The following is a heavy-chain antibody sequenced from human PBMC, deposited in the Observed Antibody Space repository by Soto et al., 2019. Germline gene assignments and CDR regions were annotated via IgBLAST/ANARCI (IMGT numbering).Heavy chain of an antibody. Sequence: EVQLLESGGGLVQPGGSLRLSCTALGFTFSSSAMNWVRQAPGQGLEWVASVSENGGSRGGTYYADSVKGRFTISRDNSKNTLYLQMDSLRGADTAVYYCASAKAVVIAALGIWGQRTMVTVSS. D-gene: IGHD2-21*01. CDR2: VSENGGSRGGT. CDR1: GFTFSSSA. V-gene: IGHV3-23*01. J-gene: IGHJ3*02. CDR3: ASAKAVVIAALGI.